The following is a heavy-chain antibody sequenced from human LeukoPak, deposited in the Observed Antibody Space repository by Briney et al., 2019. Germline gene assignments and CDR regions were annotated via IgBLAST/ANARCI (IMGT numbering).Heavy chain of an antibody. CDR2: IDCSSGYI. D-gene: IGHD2-2*01. V-gene: IGHV3-21*01. J-gene: IGHJ6*02. CDR3: ARDTNDCISTNGWGYYYFSGIDV. Sequence: TGGPLTLSCTASGGPFSSYNMNWVRQAPGKGLEWVSYIDCSSGYIYYAHPERRRLTISRDNHKNSLYLQINSLRAEDSAVYDCARDTNDCISTNGWGYYYFSGIDVWGQGTTVTVSS. CDR1: GGPFSSYN.